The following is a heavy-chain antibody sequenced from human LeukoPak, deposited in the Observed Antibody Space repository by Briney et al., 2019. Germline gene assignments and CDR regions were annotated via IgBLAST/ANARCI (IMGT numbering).Heavy chain of an antibody. Sequence: GGSLRLSCAASGFSFSNYWMHWVRHAPGKGLVWVSRISTDGSSSSYADSVKGRFTISRDNAKNSLSLQMGSLTAEDTAVYYCARYGCSSSCYGFDCWGQGTLVTVSS. D-gene: IGHD2-2*01. CDR2: ISTDGSSS. V-gene: IGHV3-74*01. CDR3: ARYGCSSSCYGFDC. CDR1: GFSFSNYW. J-gene: IGHJ4*02.